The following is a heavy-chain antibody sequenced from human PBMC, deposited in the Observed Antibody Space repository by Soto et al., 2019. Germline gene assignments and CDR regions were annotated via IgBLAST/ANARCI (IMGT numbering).Heavy chain of an antibody. CDR1: GGSISSYY. CDR2: IYYSGST. Sequence: KPSETLSLTCTVSGGSISSYYWSWIRQPPGKGLEWIGYIYYSGSTNYNPSLKSRVTISVDTSKSQFSLKLSSVTAADTAVYYCARVRRLAPLWFGEQVRGFDYWGQGTLVTVSS. D-gene: IGHD3-10*01. V-gene: IGHV4-59*01. J-gene: IGHJ4*02. CDR3: ARVRRLAPLWFGEQVRGFDY.